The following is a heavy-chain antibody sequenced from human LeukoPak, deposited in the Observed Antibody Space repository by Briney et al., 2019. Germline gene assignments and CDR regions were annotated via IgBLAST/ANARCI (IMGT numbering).Heavy chain of an antibody. D-gene: IGHD4-23*01. CDR2: IYHGGGT. Sequence: SETLSLTCTVSDYSINSGYYWGWIRQPPGTALEWIGTIYHGGGTYYNPSLKSRVTISVDTSKNKFSLNLSSVAAADTAIYYCARSCYGGNWYFDLWSRGTLVTVSS. J-gene: IGHJ2*01. CDR1: DYSINSGYY. V-gene: IGHV4-38-2*02. CDR3: ARSCYGGNWYFDL.